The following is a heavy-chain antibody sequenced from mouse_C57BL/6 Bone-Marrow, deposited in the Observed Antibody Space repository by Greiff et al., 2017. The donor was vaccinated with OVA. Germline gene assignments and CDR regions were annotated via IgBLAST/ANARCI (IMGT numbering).Heavy chain of an antibody. CDR2: IYPGNSDT. J-gene: IGHJ3*01. CDR1: GYTFTSYW. CDR3: TRWENWDAWFAY. V-gene: IGHV1-5*01. Sequence: EVQRVESGTVLARPGASVKMSCKTSGYTFTSYWMHWVKQRPGQGLEWIGAIYPGNSDTSYNQKFKGKAKLTAVTSASTAYMELSSLTNEDSAVYYCTRWENWDAWFAYWGQGTLVTVSA. D-gene: IGHD4-1*01.